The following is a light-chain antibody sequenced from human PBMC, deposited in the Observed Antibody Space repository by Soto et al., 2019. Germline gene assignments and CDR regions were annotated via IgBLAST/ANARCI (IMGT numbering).Light chain of an antibody. J-gene: IGLJ2*01. CDR3: GTWDSSLSALV. V-gene: IGLV1-51*02. CDR1: SSNIGNNY. CDR2: ENN. Sequence: QSVLTQPPSVSAAPGQKVTISCSGSSSNIGNNYVSWYQQLPGTAPKLLIYENNKRPSGIPDRFSGSKSGTSATLGITGLQTGDEADYYCGTWDSSLSALVFGVGTKLTVL.